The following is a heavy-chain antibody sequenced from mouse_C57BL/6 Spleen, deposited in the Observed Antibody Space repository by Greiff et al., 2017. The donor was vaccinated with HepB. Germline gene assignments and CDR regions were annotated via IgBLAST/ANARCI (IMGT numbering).Heavy chain of an antibody. CDR3: ARAYYGSSYAFAY. Sequence: EVKLVESGGGLVKPGGSLKLSCAASGFTFSDYGMHWVRQAPEKGLEWVAYISSGSSTIYYADTVKGRFTISRDNAKNTLFLQMTSLRSEDTAMYYCARAYYGSSYAFAYWGQGTLVTVSA. V-gene: IGHV5-17*01. D-gene: IGHD1-1*01. J-gene: IGHJ3*01. CDR1: GFTFSDYG. CDR2: ISSGSSTI.